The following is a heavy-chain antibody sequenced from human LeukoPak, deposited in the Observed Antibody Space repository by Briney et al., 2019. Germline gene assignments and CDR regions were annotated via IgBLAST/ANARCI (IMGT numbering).Heavy chain of an antibody. Sequence: YPSETLSLTCTVPGGSISSYYWSWIRQPPGKGLEWIGYIYYSGSTNYNPSLKSRVTISVDTSKNQFSLKLSSVTAADTAVYYCARGSSSSWYPEYFQHWGQGTLVTVSS. V-gene: IGHV4-59*01. J-gene: IGHJ1*01. CDR3: ARGSSSSWYPEYFQH. CDR1: GGSISSYY. CDR2: IYYSGST. D-gene: IGHD6-13*01.